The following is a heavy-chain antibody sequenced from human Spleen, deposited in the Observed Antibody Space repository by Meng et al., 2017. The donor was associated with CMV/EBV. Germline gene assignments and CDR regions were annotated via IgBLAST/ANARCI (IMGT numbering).Heavy chain of an antibody. CDR3: AKAPRGQQLVDY. J-gene: IGHJ4*02. Sequence: GGSLRLSCAASGFTFSSYWMSWVRQAPGKGLEWVASIKQDGNEKYYVDSVKGRFTISRDNAKNSLFLQMNSLRAEDTAVYYCAKAPRGQQLVDYWGQGTLVTVSS. CDR2: IKQDGNEK. V-gene: IGHV3-7*03. D-gene: IGHD6-13*01. CDR1: GFTFSSYW.